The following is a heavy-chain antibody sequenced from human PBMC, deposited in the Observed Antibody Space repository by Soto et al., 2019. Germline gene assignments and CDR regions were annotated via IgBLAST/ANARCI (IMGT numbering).Heavy chain of an antibody. Sequence: QVQLQQWGAGLLKPSETLSLTCAVYGGSFSGYYWSWIRQPPGKGLEWIGEINHSGSTNYNPSLKSRVTISVDTSKNQFSLKLSSVTAADTAVYYCARAESSSSTAMDVWGQGTTVTVSS. V-gene: IGHV4-34*01. CDR2: INHSGST. CDR3: ARAESSSSTAMDV. D-gene: IGHD6-6*01. CDR1: GGSFSGYY. J-gene: IGHJ6*02.